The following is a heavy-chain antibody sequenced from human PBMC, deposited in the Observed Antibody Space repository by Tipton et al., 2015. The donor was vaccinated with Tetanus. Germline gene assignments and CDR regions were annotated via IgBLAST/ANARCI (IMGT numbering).Heavy chain of an antibody. CDR1: GGSISSSNYC. J-gene: IGHJ4*02. V-gene: IGHV4-39*01. Sequence: TLSLTCTVSGGSISSSNYCWGWIRQPPGKGLEWIGRIYYSGSTSYNPSLKSRVTISVDTSKNHFSLELNSVTAADTAVYYCARRGGDFLTGYYDSWGQGTLVTVSS. CDR3: ARRGGDFLTGYYDS. D-gene: IGHD3-9*01. CDR2: IYYSGST.